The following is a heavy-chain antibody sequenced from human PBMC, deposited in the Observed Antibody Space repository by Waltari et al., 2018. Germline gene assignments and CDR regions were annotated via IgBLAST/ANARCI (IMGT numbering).Heavy chain of an antibody. V-gene: IGHV5-51*01. CDR3: ARRLLGPGSVFLDFFDS. CDR2: IYPGDSDV. Sequence: VQFMQSVAEVKKPGESLKISCQGPDYIFSNYCIAWVRQMPGKRLEWMGYIYPGDSDVRYSPSFQGQVTISVDKSISTAYLHWSSLKASDTAMYYCARRLLGPGSVFLDFFDSWGQGTQVTVSS. J-gene: IGHJ4*02. CDR1: DYIFSNYC. D-gene: IGHD2-8*02.